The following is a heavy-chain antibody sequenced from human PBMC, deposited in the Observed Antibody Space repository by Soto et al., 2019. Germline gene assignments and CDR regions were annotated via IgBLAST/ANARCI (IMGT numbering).Heavy chain of an antibody. CDR2: INSDESRT. D-gene: IGHD4-17*01. V-gene: IGHV3-74*03. CDR1: GFTFSSYW. J-gene: IGHJ4*02. Sequence: GGSLRLSCAASGFTFSSYWMHWVRQAPGKGLVWVSRINSDESRTTYADSLKGRFTVSRDNAKNTLYLQINSLRPEDTAVYYCARDYGDDEPTNYFDYWGQGTLVTVSS. CDR3: ARDYGDDEPTNYFDY.